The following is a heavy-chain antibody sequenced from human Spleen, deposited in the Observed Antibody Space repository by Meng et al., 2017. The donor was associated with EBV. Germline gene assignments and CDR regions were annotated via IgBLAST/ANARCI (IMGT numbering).Heavy chain of an antibody. CDR3: AHNLLEWLLIFDY. Sequence: ITLDASGPALVKPTQTLTLYCSFSGFSLTTNGVGVGWIRQPPGKALEWLALIFWDDYQHYRPSLKSRLTITKDTSKNQVVLTMTTMDPVDTATYYCAHNLLEWLLIFDYWGQGTLVTVSS. D-gene: IGHD3-3*01. CDR1: GFSLTTNGVG. V-gene: IGHV2-5*02. J-gene: IGHJ4*02. CDR2: IFWDDYQ.